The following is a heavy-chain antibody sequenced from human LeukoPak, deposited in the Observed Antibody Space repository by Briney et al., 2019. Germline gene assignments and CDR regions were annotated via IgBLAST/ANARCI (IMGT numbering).Heavy chain of an antibody. CDR2: ISYDGSNK. J-gene: IGHJ1*01. CDR1: GFTFSSYA. D-gene: IGHD5-24*01. V-gene: IGHV3-30-3*01. Sequence: GRSLRLSCAASGFTFSSYAMHWVRQAPGKGLEWVAVISYDGSNKYYADSVKGRFTISRDNSKNTLYLQMNSLRAEDTAVYYCARVDGYNSEYFQHWGQGTLVTLSS. CDR3: ARVDGYNSEYFQH.